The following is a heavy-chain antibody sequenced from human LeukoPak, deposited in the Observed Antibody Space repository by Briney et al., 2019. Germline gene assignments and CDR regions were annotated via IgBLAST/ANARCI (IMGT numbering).Heavy chain of an antibody. J-gene: IGHJ5*02. V-gene: IGHV3-74*01. CDR2: IYGDGSFT. Sequence: GGSLRLSCAASGFTFSNFWMHWVRQAPGKGLVWVALIYGDGSFTRYADSVKGRFTISRDNAKNTVYLEMNSLSVEDTATYYCIRDFRSADLWGQGTLVTVTS. CDR3: IRDFRSADL. CDR1: GFTFSNFW.